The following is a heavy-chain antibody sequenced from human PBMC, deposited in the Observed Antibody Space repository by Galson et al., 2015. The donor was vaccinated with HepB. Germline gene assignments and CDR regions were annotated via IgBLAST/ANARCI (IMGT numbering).Heavy chain of an antibody. Sequence: SVKVSCKASGGIFSSYAISWVRQAPGQGLEWMGGIIPIFGTANYAQKFQGRVTITAGKSTSTAYMELSSLRSEDTAVYYCARPRGYCSGGSCYRAFEIWGQGTRVTVSS. D-gene: IGHD2-15*01. CDR3: ARPRGYCSGGSCYRAFEI. CDR2: IIPIFGTA. V-gene: IGHV1-69*06. CDR1: GGIFSSYA. J-gene: IGHJ3*02.